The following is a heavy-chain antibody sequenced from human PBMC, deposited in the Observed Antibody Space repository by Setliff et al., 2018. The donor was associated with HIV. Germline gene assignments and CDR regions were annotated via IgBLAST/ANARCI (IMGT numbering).Heavy chain of an antibody. J-gene: IGHJ5*02. CDR2: IYYSGST. D-gene: IGHD3-10*01. V-gene: IGHV4-31*03. CDR3: AREGARHYGSGRYHSWFDP. CDR1: GGSISSGNYY. Sequence: NPSETLSLTCTVSGGSISSGNYYWSWIRQHPGKGLEWIGYIYYSGSTYYNPSLKSRVTMPVDTSKNQFSLKLSSVTAADTAVYYCAREGARHYGSGRYHSWFDPWGQGTQVTVSS.